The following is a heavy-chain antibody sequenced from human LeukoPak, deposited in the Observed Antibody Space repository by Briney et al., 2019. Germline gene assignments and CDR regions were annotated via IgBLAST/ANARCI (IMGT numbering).Heavy chain of an antibody. J-gene: IGHJ4*02. Sequence: ASVKVSCKASGGTFSSYAISWVRQAPGQGLEWMGRIISILGIANYAQKFQGRVTITADKSTSTAYMELSGLRSEDTAVYYCARKGYSSSPPFDYWGQGTLVTVSS. CDR3: ARKGYSSSPPFDY. V-gene: IGHV1-69*04. CDR1: GGTFSSYA. D-gene: IGHD6-6*01. CDR2: IISILGIA.